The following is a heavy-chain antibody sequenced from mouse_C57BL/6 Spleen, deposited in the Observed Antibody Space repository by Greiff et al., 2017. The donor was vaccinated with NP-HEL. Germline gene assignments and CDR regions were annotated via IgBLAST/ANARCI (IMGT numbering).Heavy chain of an antibody. CDR3: ETTAQSLHYFDY. J-gene: IGHJ2*01. V-gene: IGHV1-69*01. CDR1: GYTFTSYW. CDR2: IDHSDSYT. Sequence: QVQLQQPGAELVMPGASVKLSCKASGYTFTSYWMHWVKQSPGQGLEWIGEIDHSDSYTNYNQKFKGKSTLTVDKSSSTAYMQLSSLTSEDSALYYCETTAQSLHYFDYWGQETALTVSA. D-gene: IGHD3-2*02.